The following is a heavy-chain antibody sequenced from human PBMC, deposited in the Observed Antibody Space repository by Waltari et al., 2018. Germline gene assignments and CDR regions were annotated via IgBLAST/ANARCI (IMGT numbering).Heavy chain of an antibody. D-gene: IGHD2-15*01. Sequence: QVQLQQWGAGLLKPSETLSLTCAVYGGSFGGYYSSWLRQPPGKGLEWIGEINHSGSTNYNPSLKSRVTISVDTSKNQFSLKLSSVTAADTAVYYCARDLAATSWFDPWGQGTLVTVSS. CDR1: GGSFGGYY. J-gene: IGHJ5*02. CDR2: INHSGST. V-gene: IGHV4-34*01. CDR3: ARDLAATSWFDP.